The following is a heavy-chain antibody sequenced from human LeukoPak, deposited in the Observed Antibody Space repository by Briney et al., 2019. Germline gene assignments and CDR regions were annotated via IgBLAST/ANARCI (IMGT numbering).Heavy chain of an antibody. J-gene: IGHJ3*02. Sequence: ASVTVSCKASGYTFSGYYIHWVRQAPGQGVEWMGRINPNNGGTNYAQKFQGRVTMTRDMSMSTAYMELSRLRSDDTAVYYCAGEDNSSGYRPFDIWGQGTMVTVPS. D-gene: IGHD3-22*01. CDR3: AGEDNSSGYRPFDI. CDR1: GYTFSGYY. V-gene: IGHV1-2*06. CDR2: INPNNGGT.